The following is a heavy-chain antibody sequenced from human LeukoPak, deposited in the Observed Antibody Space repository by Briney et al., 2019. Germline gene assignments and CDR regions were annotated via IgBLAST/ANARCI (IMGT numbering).Heavy chain of an antibody. D-gene: IGHD1-14*01. CDR2: IYNSGST. CDR3: ARNRYFHP. V-gene: IGHV4-59*01. CDR1: GDSISNYY. J-gene: IGHJ5*02. Sequence: SETLSLTCIVSGDSISNYYWSWIWQPPGKGLEWIEYIYNSGSTNYNPSLKSRVTISVDTSKNQFSLKLSSVTAADTAVYYCARNRYFHPWGQGTLVTVSS.